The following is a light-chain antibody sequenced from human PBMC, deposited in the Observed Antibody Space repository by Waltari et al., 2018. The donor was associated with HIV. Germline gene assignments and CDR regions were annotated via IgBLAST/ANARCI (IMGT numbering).Light chain of an antibody. CDR2: LAT. J-gene: IGKJ4*01. Sequence: EIVLTQSPESLTVSLGDRATITCKTSQSVFSASSDASSLVWYQQKSGQPPKLLIYLATTRASGIPGRFRGGGSGTNVILTITDLQAEDAALYYCQQSLGRPLTFGGGTRVQIK. CDR1: QSVFSASSDASS. V-gene: IGKV4-1*01. CDR3: QQSLGRPLT.